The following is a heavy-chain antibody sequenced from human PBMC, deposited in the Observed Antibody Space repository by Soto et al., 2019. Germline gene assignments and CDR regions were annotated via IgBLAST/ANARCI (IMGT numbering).Heavy chain of an antibody. D-gene: IGHD6-13*01. J-gene: IGHJ4*02. Sequence: QLQLQESGPGLVKPSETLSLTCTVSGGSISSSSYYWGWIRQPPGKGLEGIGSIYYSGSTYYNPSLKSRVTISVDTSKNQFSLKLSSVTAADTAVYYCARPRAGIAADGSYYFDYWGQGTLVTVSS. CDR2: IYYSGST. CDR1: GGSISSSSYY. V-gene: IGHV4-39*01. CDR3: ARPRAGIAADGSYYFDY.